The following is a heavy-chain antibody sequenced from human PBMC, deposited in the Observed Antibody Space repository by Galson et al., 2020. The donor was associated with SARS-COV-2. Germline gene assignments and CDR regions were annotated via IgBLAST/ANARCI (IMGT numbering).Heavy chain of an antibody. CDR3: ARDEDGYNDV. Sequence: PGGSLRLSCKASGFRFSSNWMSWVRQAPGKGLQWVANIKQDGSDRYYVDSVRGRFTISSDYAKNSVYLQMSNLRVDDTAVYYCARDEDGYNDVWGQGTLVAVSS. D-gene: IGHD5-12*01. CDR2: IKQDGSDR. CDR1: GFRFSSNW. V-gene: IGHV3-7*01. J-gene: IGHJ4*02.